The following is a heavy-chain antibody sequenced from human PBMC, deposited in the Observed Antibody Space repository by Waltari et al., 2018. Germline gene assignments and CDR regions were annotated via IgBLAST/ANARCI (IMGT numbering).Heavy chain of an antibody. CDR3: ARHVSHSSSWRRRSWFDP. Sequence: QVQLQQWGAGLLKPSETLSLTCAVYGGSFSGYYWRWIRQPPGKGLEWIGEINHSGSTNYNPSLKSRVTISVDTSKNQFSLKLSSVTAADTAVYYCARHVSHSSSWRRRSWFDPWGQGTLVTVSS. V-gene: IGHV4-34*01. CDR2: INHSGST. CDR1: GGSFSGYY. J-gene: IGHJ5*02. D-gene: IGHD6-13*01.